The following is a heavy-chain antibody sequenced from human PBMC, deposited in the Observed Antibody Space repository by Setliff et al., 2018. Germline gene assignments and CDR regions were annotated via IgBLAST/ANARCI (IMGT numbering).Heavy chain of an antibody. D-gene: IGHD2-2*03. CDR1: GGTFSSYG. J-gene: IGHJ3*02. CDR2: IIPIFGLP. CDR3: AREWVDIRMGGALDM. V-gene: IGHV1-69*13. Sequence: SVKVSCKAPGGTFSSYGLSWVRQAPGQGLEWLGRIIPIFGLPVYAQKFQGRATFTADGSTSTAYMELSSLRSEDTAVYYCAREWVDIRMGGALDMWGQGTLVTVSS.